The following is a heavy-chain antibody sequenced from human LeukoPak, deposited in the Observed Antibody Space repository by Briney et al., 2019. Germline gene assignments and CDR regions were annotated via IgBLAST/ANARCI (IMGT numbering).Heavy chain of an antibody. CDR1: GGSISSSSYY. J-gene: IGHJ4*02. CDR3: AKAWELLNY. Sequence: ETLSLTCTVSGGSISSSSYYWGWIRQPPGKGLEWVSAISGSGGSTYYADSVKGRFTISRDNSKNTLYLQMNSLRAEDTAVYYCAKAWELLNYWGQGTLVTVSS. CDR2: ISGSGGST. V-gene: IGHV3-23*01. D-gene: IGHD1-26*01.